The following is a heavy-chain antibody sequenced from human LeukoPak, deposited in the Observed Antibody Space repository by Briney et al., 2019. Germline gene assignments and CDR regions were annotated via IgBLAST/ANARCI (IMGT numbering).Heavy chain of an antibody. CDR2: FIPILGTA. V-gene: IGHV1-69*10. J-gene: IGHJ6*04. CDR1: GATFSDYA. CDR3: AAIPVFAVVLHQEPV. D-gene: IGHD3-3*01. Sequence: GAPVKVSCKASGATFSDYALNWVRQAPGQGLEWMGVFIPILGTANSTQKFHDRLTITADISTNTAYMELSSLRSEDTAVYFCAAIPVFAVVLHQEPVWGKGTTVTVSS.